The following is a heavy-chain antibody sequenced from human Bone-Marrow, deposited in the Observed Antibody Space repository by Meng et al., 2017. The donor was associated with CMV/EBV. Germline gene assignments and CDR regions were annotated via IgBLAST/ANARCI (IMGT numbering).Heavy chain of an antibody. CDR3: ARGLAVAGTKASLDVFDI. D-gene: IGHD6-19*01. CDR1: GCTFSRYY. Sequence: WGSLRLSCAASGCTFSRYYMHWVRQATGKGLEWVSAIGTAGDTYSPGSVKGRFTISRENAKSSLYLQKNNLRAGDTAVYYCARGLAVAGTKASLDVFDIWGQGTMVTVSS. J-gene: IGHJ3*02. CDR2: IGTAGDT. V-gene: IGHV3-13*01.